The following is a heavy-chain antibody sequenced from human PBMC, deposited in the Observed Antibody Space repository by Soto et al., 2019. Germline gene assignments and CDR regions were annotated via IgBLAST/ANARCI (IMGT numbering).Heavy chain of an antibody. D-gene: IGHD3-9*01. Sequence: SETLSLTCTVSVGSISSSSYYWGWILQPPGKGLVWIGSIYYSGTTYYNPSLKSRVTISVDTSKNQFSLKLSSVTAADTAVYYCARHRGYYDILTGYYTELNFDYWGQGTLVTVSS. V-gene: IGHV4-39*01. CDR1: VGSISSSSYY. CDR2: IYYSGTT. CDR3: ARHRGYYDILTGYYTELNFDY. J-gene: IGHJ4*02.